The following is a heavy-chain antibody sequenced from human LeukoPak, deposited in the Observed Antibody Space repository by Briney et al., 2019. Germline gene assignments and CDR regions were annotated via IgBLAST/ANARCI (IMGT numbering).Heavy chain of an antibody. CDR2: ISAYNGNT. CDR1: GYTFTSYG. J-gene: IGHJ5*02. Sequence: ASVKVSCTASGYTFTSYGISWVRQAPGQGLEWMGWISAYNGNTNYAQKVQGRVTMTTDTSTSTAHMELRSLRSDDTAVYYCATVGPSSSITSAATRGPNWFDPWGQGTLVTVSS. V-gene: IGHV1-18*01. CDR3: ATVGPSSSITSAATRGPNWFDP. D-gene: IGHD2-15*01.